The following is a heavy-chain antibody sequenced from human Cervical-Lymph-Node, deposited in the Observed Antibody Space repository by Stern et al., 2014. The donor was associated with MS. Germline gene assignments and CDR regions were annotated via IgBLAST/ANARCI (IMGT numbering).Heavy chain of an antibody. CDR3: ARDTNHYGH. J-gene: IGHJ4*02. CDR1: GFTFSSYG. CDR2: IWYDGSNK. Sequence: DQLVESGGGVVQPGRSPRLSCAASGFTFSSYGMHWVRQAPGKGLEWVAVIWYDGSNKYYADSVKGRFTISRDNSKNTLYLQMNSLRAEDTAVYYCARDTNHYGHWGQGTLVTVSS. V-gene: IGHV3-33*01. D-gene: IGHD4-17*01.